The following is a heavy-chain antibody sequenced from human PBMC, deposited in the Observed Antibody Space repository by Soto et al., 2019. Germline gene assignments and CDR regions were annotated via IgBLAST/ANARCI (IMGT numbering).Heavy chain of an antibody. D-gene: IGHD6-6*01. V-gene: IGHV3-23*01. CDR2: ISGSGGST. CDR1: GFTFSNYV. Sequence: GGSLRLSCAVSGFTFSNYVMSWIRQAPGKGLEWVSAISGSGGSTYLADPVKGRFTISRDNSKSTLYVQMNSLGAEDSAIYYCVKGSASARPYFFDNWGQGTLVTVSS. J-gene: IGHJ4*02. CDR3: VKGSASARPYFFDN.